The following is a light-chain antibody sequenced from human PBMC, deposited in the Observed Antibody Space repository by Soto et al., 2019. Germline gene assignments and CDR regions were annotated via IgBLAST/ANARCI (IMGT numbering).Light chain of an antibody. V-gene: IGKV3-20*01. CDR3: HQYGGSPPT. Sequence: EIVMTQSPATLSVSPGERATLSCRASQSVSSSYLAWYQQKPGQAPRLLIFGASSRASGIPDRFSGSGSGTDFTLTIGRLEPEDSALYFCHQYGGSPPTFGQGTKVDI. CDR1: QSVSSSY. J-gene: IGKJ1*01. CDR2: GAS.